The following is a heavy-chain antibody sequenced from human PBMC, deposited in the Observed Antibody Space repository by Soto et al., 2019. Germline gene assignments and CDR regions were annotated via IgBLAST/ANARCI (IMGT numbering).Heavy chain of an antibody. CDR1: GGSISSGGYY. CDR2: IYYSGST. J-gene: IGHJ4*02. D-gene: IGHD3-22*01. Sequence: QVQLQESGPGLVKPPQTLSLTCTVSGGSISSGGYYWSWIRQHPGKGLEWIGYIYYSGSTYYNPSLKSRVTISVDTSKNQFSLKLSSVTAADTAVYYCARYYYDSSGYFRCFDYWGQGTLVTVSS. V-gene: IGHV4-31*03. CDR3: ARYYYDSSGYFRCFDY.